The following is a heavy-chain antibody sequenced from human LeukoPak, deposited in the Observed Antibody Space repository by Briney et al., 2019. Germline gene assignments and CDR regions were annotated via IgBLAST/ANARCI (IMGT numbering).Heavy chain of an antibody. CDR3: AAVLYYGSLYGFDY. J-gene: IGHJ4*02. CDR1: GYTFTNYY. CDR2: INPSGDSA. V-gene: IGHV1-46*01. D-gene: IGHD3-10*01. Sequence: ASVKVSCKASGYTFTNYYIHWVRQAPGQGLEWMGIINPSGDSASYAQKFQGRVTITSDMSTSTAYMELRSLRSEDTAVYYCAAVLYYGSLYGFDYWGQGTLVTVSS.